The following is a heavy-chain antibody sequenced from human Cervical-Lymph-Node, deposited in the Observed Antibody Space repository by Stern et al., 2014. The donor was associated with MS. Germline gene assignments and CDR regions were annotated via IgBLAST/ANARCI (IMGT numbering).Heavy chain of an antibody. CDR2: IYWDDDK. Sequence: QVTLKESGPTLVKPTQTLTLTCTFSGFSLSTSGVGVGWIRQPPGKALEWLAFIYWDDDKRHSPSLKSRLTITKDTSKNQVVLTMTNMDPVDTARYYCVQFLTTTGAAGSWGQGTVVTVSS. CDR1: GFSLSTSGVG. D-gene: IGHD6-13*01. J-gene: IGHJ4*02. CDR3: VQFLTTTGAAGS. V-gene: IGHV2-5*02.